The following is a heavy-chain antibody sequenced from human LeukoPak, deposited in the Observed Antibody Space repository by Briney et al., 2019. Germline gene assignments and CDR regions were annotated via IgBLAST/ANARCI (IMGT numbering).Heavy chain of an antibody. CDR1: GFTFSSYW. CDR2: IKQDGSEK. J-gene: IGHJ4*02. D-gene: IGHD6-13*01. CDR3: ARGPGSSSWFFYFDY. V-gene: IGHV3-7*01. Sequence: GGSLRLSCAASGFTFSSYWMSWVRQAPGKGLEWVANIKQDGSEKYYVDSVKGRFTISRDNAKNSLYLQMNSLRAEDTAVYYRARGPGSSSWFFYFDYWGQGTLVTVSS.